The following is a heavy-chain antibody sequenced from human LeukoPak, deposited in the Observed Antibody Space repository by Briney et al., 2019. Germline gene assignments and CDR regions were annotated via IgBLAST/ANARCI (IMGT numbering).Heavy chain of an antibody. V-gene: IGHV4-39*01. J-gene: IGHJ4*02. CDR2: IYYSGST. CDR1: GGSISSSSYY. Sequence: NPSETLSLTCTVSGGSISSSSYYWGWIRQPPGKGLEWIGIIYYSGSTYYNPSLKSRVTISVDTSKNQFSLKMSSVTAADTAVYYCASGIVVAATTHFDYWGQGTLVTVSS. CDR3: ASGIVVAATTHFDY. D-gene: IGHD2-15*01.